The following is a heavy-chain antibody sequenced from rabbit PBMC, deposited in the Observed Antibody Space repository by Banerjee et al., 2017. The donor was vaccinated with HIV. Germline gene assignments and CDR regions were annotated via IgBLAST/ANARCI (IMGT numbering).Heavy chain of an antibody. Sequence: QSLEESGGDLVKPGASLTLTCTASGFSFSSSYWICWVRQAPGKGLEWIACIDAGSSGNTYYASWAKGRFTISKTSSTTVTLQMTSLTAADTATYFCARAPAYAGYGYATTRLDLWGQGTLVTVS. CDR2: IDAGSSGNT. D-gene: IGHD6-1*01. CDR1: GFSFSSSYW. CDR3: ARAPAYAGYGYATTRLDL. V-gene: IGHV1S40*01. J-gene: IGHJ3*01.